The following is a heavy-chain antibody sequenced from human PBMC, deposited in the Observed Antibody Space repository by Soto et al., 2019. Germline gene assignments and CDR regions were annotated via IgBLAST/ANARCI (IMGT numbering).Heavy chain of an antibody. CDR3: ARPPGTYYDSSGYYHE. J-gene: IGHJ4*02. CDR1: GFTFSSYG. V-gene: IGHV3-33*01. D-gene: IGHD3-22*01. CDR2: IWYDGSNK. Sequence: PGGSLRPSCAASGFTFSSYGMHWVRQAPGKGLEWVAVIWYDGSNKYYADSVKGRFTISRDNSKNTLYLQMNSRRAEDTAVYYCARPPGTYYDSSGYYHEWGQGTLVTVSS.